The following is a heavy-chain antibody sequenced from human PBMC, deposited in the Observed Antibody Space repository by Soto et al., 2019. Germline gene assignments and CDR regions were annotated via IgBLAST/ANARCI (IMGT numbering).Heavy chain of an antibody. V-gene: IGHV3-48*01. J-gene: IGHJ4*02. CDR3: ASLGGVNF. CDR1: GFTFRSYS. D-gene: IGHD3-16*01. Sequence: GGFLRLSCAAAGFTFRSYSMIWVRQAPGKGLEWVSYISSSSSTIYYADSVKGRFTISGDNAKNSLYLQMNSLRAEDTAVYYCASLGGVNFWGQGTLVTVSS. CDR2: ISSSSSTI.